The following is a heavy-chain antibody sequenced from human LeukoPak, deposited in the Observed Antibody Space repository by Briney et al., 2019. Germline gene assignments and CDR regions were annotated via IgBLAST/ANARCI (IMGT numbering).Heavy chain of an antibody. Sequence: SQTLSLTCTVSSGSISSSGYYCSWIRQHPGKGLERIGCIYYSGSTYYNPSLKSRVTISVDTSKNQFSLSLSSVTAADTAVYYCARNADMYYYVDNWGQGTLVTVSS. CDR2: IYYSGST. J-gene: IGHJ4*02. V-gene: IGHV4-31*03. CDR3: ARNADMYYYVDN. CDR1: SGSISSSGYY. D-gene: IGHD3-10*01.